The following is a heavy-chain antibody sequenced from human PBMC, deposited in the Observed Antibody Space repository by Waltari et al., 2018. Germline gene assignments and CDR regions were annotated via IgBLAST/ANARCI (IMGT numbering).Heavy chain of an antibody. J-gene: IGHJ4*02. CDR3: ARDSSYGSFHY. Sequence: QVQLQESGPGLVKPSQTLSLTCSVSGGSISSGSYYWIWIRQPAGKGLEWIGRIYTSGSTNYNPSLNSRVNISVDTSKNQFSLKLSSVTAADTAMYYCARDSSYGSFHYWGQGTLVTVSS. D-gene: IGHD4-17*01. CDR1: GGSISSGSYY. V-gene: IGHV4-61*02. CDR2: IYTSGST.